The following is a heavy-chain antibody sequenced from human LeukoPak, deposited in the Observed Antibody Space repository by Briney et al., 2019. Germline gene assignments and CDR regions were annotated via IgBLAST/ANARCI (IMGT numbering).Heavy chain of an antibody. D-gene: IGHD2-2*01. CDR3: AREWDCSSTSCYSRGYFDY. CDR2: IYSGGST. J-gene: IGHJ4*02. CDR1: GFTVSSNY. V-gene: IGHV3-66*02. Sequence: GGSLRLSCAASGFTVSSNYMSWVRQAPGKGPEWVSVIYSGGSTYYADSVKGRFTISRDNSKNTLYLQMNSLRAEDTAVYYCAREWDCSSTSCYSRGYFDYWGQGTLVTVSS.